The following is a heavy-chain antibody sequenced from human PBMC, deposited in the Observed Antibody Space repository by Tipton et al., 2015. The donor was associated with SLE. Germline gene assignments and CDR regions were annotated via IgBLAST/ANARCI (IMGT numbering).Heavy chain of an antibody. CDR1: GGSISSHH. CDR3: ARARQYYYGMDV. Sequence: TLSLTCTVSGGSISSHHWSWIRQSPGKRLEWIGYINSSGGTNYNPSLKSRVTISVDTSNNQFSLKLSSVTAADTAVYYCARARQYYYGMDVWGQGTTVTVSS. CDR2: INSSGGT. J-gene: IGHJ6*02. V-gene: IGHV4-59*11. D-gene: IGHD6-6*01.